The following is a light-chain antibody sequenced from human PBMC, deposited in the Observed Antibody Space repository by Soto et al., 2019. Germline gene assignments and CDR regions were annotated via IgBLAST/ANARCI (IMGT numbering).Light chain of an antibody. V-gene: IGKV1-27*01. CDR2: AAS. CDR3: QKYDSAPWT. CDR1: QGISNY. Sequence: DIQMTQSPSSLSASVRDRVTITCRASQGISNYLAWYQQKPGKVPKLLIYAASTLQSGVPSRFSGSVSGTDFTLTISSLQPEDVATSYCQKYDSAPWTFGQGTKVEIK. J-gene: IGKJ1*01.